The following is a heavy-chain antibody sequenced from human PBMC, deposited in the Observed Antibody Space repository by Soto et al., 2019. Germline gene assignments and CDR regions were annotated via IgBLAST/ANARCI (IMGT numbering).Heavy chain of an antibody. CDR1: GGSFSGYY. V-gene: IGHV4-34*01. CDR2: INHSGST. Sequence: QVQLQQWGAGLLKPSETLSLTCAVYGGSFSGYYWSWIRQPPGKGLEWIGEINHSGSTNYNPSLKSRVTISVDTCKKQFSLKLSSVTAADSAVYYCARVMLAALFYFDYWGQGTLVTVSS. J-gene: IGHJ4*02. CDR3: ARVMLAALFYFDY. D-gene: IGHD6-6*01.